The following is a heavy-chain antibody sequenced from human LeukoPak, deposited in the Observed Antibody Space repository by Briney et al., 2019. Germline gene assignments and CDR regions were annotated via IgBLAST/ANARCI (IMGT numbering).Heavy chain of an antibody. V-gene: IGHV3-66*01. CDR1: GFTVSSNY. CDR2: IYSGGST. D-gene: IGHD6-19*01. CDR3: ARGAYSSGWYVDY. J-gene: IGHJ4*02. Sequence: GGSLRLSCAASGFTVSSNYMSWVRQAPGKGLEWVSAIYSGGSTYYADSVKGRFTISRDNSKNTLYLQMNSLRAEDTAVYYCARGAYSSGWYVDYWGQGTLVTVSS.